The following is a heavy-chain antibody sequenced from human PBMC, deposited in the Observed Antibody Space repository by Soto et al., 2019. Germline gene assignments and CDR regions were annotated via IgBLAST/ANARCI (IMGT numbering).Heavy chain of an antibody. CDR2: ISPYNANT. V-gene: IGHV1-18*01. CDR3: ARSYSSAWYGPYFDY. CDR1: GYTFTIYG. D-gene: IGHD6-19*01. J-gene: IGHJ4*02. Sequence: ASVKVSCKTSGYTFTIYGISWVRQAPGQGLEWMGWISPYNANTNYAQNLQDRVIMTTDTSTSTAYMELRSLRSDDTAVYYCARSYSSAWYGPYFDYWGQGTLVTVSS.